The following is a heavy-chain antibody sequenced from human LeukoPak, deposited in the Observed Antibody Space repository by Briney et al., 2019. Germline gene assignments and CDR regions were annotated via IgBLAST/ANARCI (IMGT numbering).Heavy chain of an antibody. CDR1: GGTFSSYA. CDR3: ARDVNPGYYDSSGYSY. Sequence: SVKVSCKASGGTFSSYAISWVRQAPGQGLEWMGGIIPIFGTANYAQKFQGRVTITADESTSTAYMELSSLRSDDTAVYYCARDVNPGYYDSSGYSYWGQGTLVTVSS. D-gene: IGHD3-22*01. CDR2: IIPIFGTA. J-gene: IGHJ4*02. V-gene: IGHV1-69*13.